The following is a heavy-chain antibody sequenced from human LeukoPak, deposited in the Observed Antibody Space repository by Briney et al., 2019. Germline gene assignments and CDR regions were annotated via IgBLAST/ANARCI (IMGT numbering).Heavy chain of an antibody. J-gene: IGHJ6*03. D-gene: IGHD2-8*01. CDR2: INPSGGST. CDR3: ARQARAGSNDYYMDV. V-gene: IGHV1-46*01. CDR1: GYTFTSYY. Sequence: ASVKVSCKPSGYTFTSYYMHWVRQAPGQGLEWMGIINPSGGSTSYAQKFQGRVAMTRDMFTSTVYMELSSLRSEDTAVYYCARQARAGSNDYYMDVWGKGTTVTVSS.